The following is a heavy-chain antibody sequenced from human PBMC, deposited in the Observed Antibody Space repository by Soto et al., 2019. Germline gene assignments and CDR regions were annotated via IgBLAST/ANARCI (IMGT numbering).Heavy chain of an antibody. CDR3: AKTLSAGYSSSWYSPEYDY. CDR2: ISGSGGST. CDR1: GFTLSSYA. V-gene: IGHV3-23*01. D-gene: IGHD6-13*01. J-gene: IGHJ4*02. Sequence: PGGSLRLSCAASGFTLSSYAMSWVRQAPGKGLERVSAISGSGGSTYYADSVKGRFTISRDNSKNTLYLQMNSLRAEDTAVYYCAKTLSAGYSSSWYSPEYDYWGQGTLVTVSS.